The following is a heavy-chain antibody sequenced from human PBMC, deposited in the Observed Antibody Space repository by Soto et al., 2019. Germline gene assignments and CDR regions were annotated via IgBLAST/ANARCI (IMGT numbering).Heavy chain of an antibody. J-gene: IGHJ6*02. Sequence: GGSLRLSCKGSGYSFTSYWIGWVRQMPGKGLEWMGIIYPGDSDTRYSPSFQGQVTISADKSISTAYLQWSSLKASDTAMYYCARSMGSGYSLGYCYGMDVWGQGTTVTVSS. CDR1: GYSFTSYW. V-gene: IGHV5-51*01. CDR3: ARSMGSGYSLGYCYGMDV. D-gene: IGHD3-3*01. CDR2: IYPGDSDT.